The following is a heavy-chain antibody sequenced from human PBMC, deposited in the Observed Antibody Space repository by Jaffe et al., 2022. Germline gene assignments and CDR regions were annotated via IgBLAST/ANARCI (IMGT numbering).Heavy chain of an antibody. CDR1: GFSLSTSGMC. Sequence: QVTLRESGPALVKPTQTLTLTCTFSGFSLSTSGMCVSWVRQPPGKALEWLALIDWDDDKYYSTSLKTRLTISKDTSKNQVVLTMTNMDPVDTATYYCARINDNYGDYGGYFDYWGQGTLVTVSS. CDR3: ARINDNYGDYGGYFDY. J-gene: IGHJ4*02. D-gene: IGHD4-17*01. CDR2: IDWDDDK. V-gene: IGHV2-70*20.